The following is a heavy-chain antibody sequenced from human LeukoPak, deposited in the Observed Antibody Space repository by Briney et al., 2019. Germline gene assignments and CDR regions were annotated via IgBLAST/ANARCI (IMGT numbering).Heavy chain of an antibody. CDR3: ARASSSFGYYFDY. CDR2: ISSSSSYI. CDR1: GFTFSSYS. Sequence: GGSLRLSCAASGFTFSSYSMNWVRQAPGKGLEWVSSISSSSSYIYYADSVKGRFTISRDNAKNSLYLQMNSLRAEDTAVYYCARASSSFGYYFDYWGQGTLVTVPS. D-gene: IGHD6-6*01. V-gene: IGHV3-21*01. J-gene: IGHJ4*02.